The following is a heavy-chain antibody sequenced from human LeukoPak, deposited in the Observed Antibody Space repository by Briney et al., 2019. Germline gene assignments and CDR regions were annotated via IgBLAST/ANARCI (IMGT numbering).Heavy chain of an antibody. CDR1: GGHIGSYY. CDR2: IYTSENT. J-gene: IGHJ6*03. CDR3: AREGDYGDYSKSFYYMDV. Sequence: PSETLSLTCTVSGGHIGSYYWSWIRQPAGKGLEWIGRIYTSENTDYNPSLKSRVTMSVDMSTSQFSLTLTSVTAADTAVYYCAREGDYGDYSKSFYYMDVWGKGTTVTVSS. V-gene: IGHV4-4*07. D-gene: IGHD4-17*01.